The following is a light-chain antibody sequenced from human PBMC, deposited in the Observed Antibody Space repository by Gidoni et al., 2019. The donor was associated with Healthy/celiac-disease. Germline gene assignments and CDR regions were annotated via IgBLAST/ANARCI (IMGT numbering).Light chain of an antibody. Sequence: LGERATINSNSSQSVLYSSNNKNYLAWYQQKPGQPPKLLIYWASTRQSGVPDRFSGSGSGTDFTLTISSLQAEDVAVYYCQQDYSTSLTFGGGTKVEIK. CDR1: QSVLYSSNNKNY. J-gene: IGKJ4*01. CDR2: WAS. V-gene: IGKV4-1*01. CDR3: QQDYSTSLT.